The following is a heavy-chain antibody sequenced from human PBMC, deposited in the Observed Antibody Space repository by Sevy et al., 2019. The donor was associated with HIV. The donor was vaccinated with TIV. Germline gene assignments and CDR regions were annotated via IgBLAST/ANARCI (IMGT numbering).Heavy chain of an antibody. V-gene: IGHV3-33*01. CDR3: AREHIAVAGIGYYFDN. CDR1: GFSFSGYG. Sequence: GGSLRLSCAASGFSFSGYGMHWARQAPGKGLEWVAVIWYDGTNKEYAHSVKGRFTISRDNSKNTLYLQMNSLRAEDTAVYYCAREHIAVAGIGYYFDNWGQGTLVTVSS. CDR2: IWYDGTNK. D-gene: IGHD6-19*01. J-gene: IGHJ4*02.